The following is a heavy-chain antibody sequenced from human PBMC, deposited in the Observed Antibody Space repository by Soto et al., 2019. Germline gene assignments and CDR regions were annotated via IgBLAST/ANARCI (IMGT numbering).Heavy chain of an antibody. J-gene: IGHJ4*02. Sequence: GGSLRLSCAASGFTFSSYAMSWVRQAPGKGLEWVSAISGSGGSTYYADSVKGRFTISRDNSKNTLYLQMNSLRAEDTAVYYCAKDRQQLVHPGVFCDYWGQGTLVTVSS. CDR1: GFTFSSYA. D-gene: IGHD6-13*01. V-gene: IGHV3-23*01. CDR3: AKDRQQLVHPGVFCDY. CDR2: ISGSGGST.